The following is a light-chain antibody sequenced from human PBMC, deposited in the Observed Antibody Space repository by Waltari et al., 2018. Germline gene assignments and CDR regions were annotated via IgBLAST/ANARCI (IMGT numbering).Light chain of an antibody. CDR2: QDS. CDR3: LSADSSGTYV. CDR1: ALPKKY. V-gene: IGLV3-16*01. Sequence: SYELTQPPSVSVSLGQMARITCSGEALPKKYAYWYQQKPGQAPVLVIYQDSERPSGSPERFSGSSSGTIVTLTISGVQAEDEADYYCLSADSSGTYVFGTGTKVTVL. J-gene: IGLJ1*01.